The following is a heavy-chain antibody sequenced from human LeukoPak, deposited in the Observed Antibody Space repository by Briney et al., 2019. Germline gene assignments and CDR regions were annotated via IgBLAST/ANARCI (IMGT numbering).Heavy chain of an antibody. Sequence: GGSLRLSCATSGFIFSGYYVSWIRQAPGKGLEWVSYISGSGNDISYADSVKGRFTISRDNAKGSLYLQMNSLRAADTAVYYCGTHPGRTGSDDWGQGTLVTVSS. J-gene: IGHJ4*02. D-gene: IGHD3/OR15-3a*01. CDR1: GFIFSGYY. CDR3: GTHPGRTGSDD. CDR2: ISGSGNDI. V-gene: IGHV3-11*01.